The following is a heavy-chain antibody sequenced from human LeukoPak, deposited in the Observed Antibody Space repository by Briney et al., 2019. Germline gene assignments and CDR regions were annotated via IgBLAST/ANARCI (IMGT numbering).Heavy chain of an antibody. CDR3: ARGDVVVPASYYYYYGMDV. J-gene: IGHJ6*02. D-gene: IGHD2-2*01. Sequence: SETLSLTCTVSRDSISSYYWSWIRQPPGKGLEWIGQIYYSGNTNYNPSLKSRVTISVDTSKNQFSLKLSSVTAADTAVYYCARGDVVVPASYYYYYGMDVWGQGTTVTVSS. CDR1: RDSISSYY. CDR2: IYYSGNT. V-gene: IGHV4-59*01.